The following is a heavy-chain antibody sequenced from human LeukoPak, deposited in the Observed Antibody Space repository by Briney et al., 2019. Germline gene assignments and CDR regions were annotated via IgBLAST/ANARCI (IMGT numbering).Heavy chain of an antibody. D-gene: IGHD2-15*01. CDR2: IYYSGST. V-gene: IGHV4-59*08. CDR3: ARLGGTTLRPYNWFDP. J-gene: IGHJ5*02. Sequence: SETLSLTCTVSGGSISSYYWSWLRQPPGKGLEWIGYIYYSGSTNYNPSLKSRVTISVDTSKNQFSLKLSPVTAADTAVYYCARLGGTTLRPYNWFDPWGQGTLVTVSS. CDR1: GGSISSYY.